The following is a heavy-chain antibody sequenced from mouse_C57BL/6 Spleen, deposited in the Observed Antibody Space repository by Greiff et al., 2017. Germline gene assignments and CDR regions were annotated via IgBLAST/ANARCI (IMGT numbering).Heavy chain of an antibody. CDR1: GYTFTSYW. V-gene: IGHV1-53*01. CDR3: AREAPSRYAMDG. Sequence: QVQLQQPGTELVKPGASVKLSCTASGYTFTSYWMHWVKQRPGQGLEWIGNINPSNGGTNYNEKFKSKATLTVDKSSSTAYMQLSSLTSEDSAVYYCAREAPSRYAMDGWGQGTSVTVSS. CDR2: INPSNGGT. D-gene: IGHD3-1*01. J-gene: IGHJ4*01.